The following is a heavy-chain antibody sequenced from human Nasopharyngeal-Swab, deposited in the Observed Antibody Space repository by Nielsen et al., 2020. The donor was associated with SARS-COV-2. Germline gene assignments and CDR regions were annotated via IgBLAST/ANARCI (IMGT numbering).Heavy chain of an antibody. J-gene: IGHJ3*02. V-gene: IGHV4-39*01. Sequence: SETLSLTCTVSGGSISSSSYYCGWIRQPPGKGLELIGRIYYSGSTYYNPSLKSRVTISVDTSKNQFSLKLSSVTAADTAVYYCARLYAGYYDSSGYFSGRAFDIWGQGTMVTVSS. CDR1: GGSISSSSYY. CDR2: IYYSGST. D-gene: IGHD3-22*01. CDR3: ARLYAGYYDSSGYFSGRAFDI.